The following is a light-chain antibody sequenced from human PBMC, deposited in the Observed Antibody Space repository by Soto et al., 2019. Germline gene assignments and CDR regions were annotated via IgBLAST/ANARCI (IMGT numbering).Light chain of an antibody. CDR2: AAS. CDR3: QQYHSYPLT. V-gene: IGKV1-39*01. Sequence: DIQSTQSRTCLSSGVIDRVTITCRASQSISSYLNWYQQKPGKAPKLLIYAASSLQSGVPSRFSGSGSGTDFTLTISSLQPQDFATYYCQQYHSYPLTFGGGTKVDIK. CDR1: QSISSY. J-gene: IGKJ4*01.